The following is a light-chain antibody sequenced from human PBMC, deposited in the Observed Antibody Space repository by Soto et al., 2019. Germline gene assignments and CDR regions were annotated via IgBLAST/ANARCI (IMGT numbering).Light chain of an antibody. CDR3: QQYGSSGT. V-gene: IGKV3-20*01. J-gene: IGKJ1*01. CDR1: QSVSNNY. CDR2: GAS. Sequence: EIVLTQSPGTLSLSPGEIVTLSGRASQSVSNNYLAWYQQKPGQAPRLLIYGASNMATGIPDRLSGSGSGPAFPLNISRLEPEDLALYYCQQYGSSGTFGQGTKVDIK.